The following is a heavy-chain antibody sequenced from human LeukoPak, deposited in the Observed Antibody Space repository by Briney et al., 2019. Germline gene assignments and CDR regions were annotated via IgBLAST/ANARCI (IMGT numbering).Heavy chain of an antibody. CDR2: IYYSGST. J-gene: IGHJ4*02. D-gene: IGHD6-13*01. CDR3: ARQPIEEQPPDY. Sequence: SETLSLTCTVSGGSISSSSYYWGWIRQPPGRGLEWIGSIYYSGSTYYNPSLKSRVTISVDTSKNQFSLKLSSVTAADTAVYYCARQPIEEQPPDYWGQGTLVTVSS. CDR1: GGSISSSSYY. V-gene: IGHV4-39*01.